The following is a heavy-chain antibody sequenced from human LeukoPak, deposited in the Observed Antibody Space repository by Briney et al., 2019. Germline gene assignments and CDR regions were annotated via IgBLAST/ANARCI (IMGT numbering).Heavy chain of an antibody. D-gene: IGHD6-13*01. CDR2: ISTSSSII. V-gene: IGHV3-48*01. Sequence: PGGSLRLSCAASGFTFSTYNMNWVRQAPGKGLEGVSYISTSSSIIYYADSVKGRFTISRNNAKNSLSLQMNSLRAEDTAVYYCAREPTPTYSSIWNTGGDGGAGYMDVWGKGTTVTVSS. CDR1: GFTFSTYN. CDR3: AREPTPTYSSIWNTGGDGGAGYMDV. J-gene: IGHJ6*03.